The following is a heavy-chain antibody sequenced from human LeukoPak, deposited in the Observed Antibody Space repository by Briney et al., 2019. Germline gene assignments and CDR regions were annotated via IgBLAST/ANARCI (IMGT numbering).Heavy chain of an antibody. CDR3: AKDSTPDYYDSSGYFDY. V-gene: IGHV3-30*02. CDR1: GFTFSRYG. D-gene: IGHD3-22*01. CDR2: IRYDGSNK. Sequence: GGSLRLSCAASGFTFSRYGMHWVRQAPGKGLEWVAFIRYDGSNKYYADSVKGRFTISRDNSKNTLYLQMNSLRAEDTAVYYCAKDSTPDYYDSSGYFDYWGQGTLVTVSS. J-gene: IGHJ4*02.